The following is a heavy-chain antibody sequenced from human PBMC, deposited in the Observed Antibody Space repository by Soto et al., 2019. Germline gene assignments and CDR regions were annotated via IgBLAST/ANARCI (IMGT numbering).Heavy chain of an antibody. CDR2: IYYSGST. CDR1: GGSISSGDYY. J-gene: IGHJ4*02. Sequence: SETLSLTCTVSGGSISSGDYYWSWIRQPPGKGLEWIGYIYYSGSTYYNPSLKSRVTISVDTSKNQFSLKLSSVTAADTAVYYCARDSGSYFADYWGQGTLVTVSS. CDR3: ARDSGSYFADY. D-gene: IGHD1-26*01. V-gene: IGHV4-30-4*01.